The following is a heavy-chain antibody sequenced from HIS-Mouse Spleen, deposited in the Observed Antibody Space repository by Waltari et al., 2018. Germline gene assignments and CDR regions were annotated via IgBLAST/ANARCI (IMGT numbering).Heavy chain of an antibody. V-gene: IGHV3-21*01. CDR3: ARDPSGYDNH. Sequence: EVQLVESGGGLVKPGGSLRLSCAASGFTFRSYSMNWVRQAPGKGLWWGVSIMSSNSYIYYADSVKGRVTIYRDNAKNALYLQMNSLRAEDTAVYYCARDPSGYDNHWGQGTLVTVSS. J-gene: IGHJ5*02. D-gene: IGHD5-12*01. CDR1: GFTFRSYS. CDR2: IMSSNSYI.